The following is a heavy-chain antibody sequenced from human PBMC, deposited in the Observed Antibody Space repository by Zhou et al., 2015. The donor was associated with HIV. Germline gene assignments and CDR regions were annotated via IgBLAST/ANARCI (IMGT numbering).Heavy chain of an antibody. CDR3: ARGKLLWFGGSGHYVMDV. V-gene: IGHV1-69*01. Sequence: QVQLVQSGAEVKRPGSSVKVSCQASGVTFTNYAIRWVRQAPGQGLEWMGGITPTFGGADYAQKLHGRVTITADESTRTAYMELSSLRSDDTAVYYCARGKLLWFGGSGHYVMDVWGQGTTVTVSS. D-gene: IGHD3-10*01. CDR2: ITPTFGGA. CDR1: GVTFTNYA. J-gene: IGHJ6*01.